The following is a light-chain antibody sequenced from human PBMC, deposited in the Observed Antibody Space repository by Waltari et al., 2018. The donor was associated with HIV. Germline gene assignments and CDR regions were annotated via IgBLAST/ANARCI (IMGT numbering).Light chain of an antibody. CDR2: TN. J-gene: IGLJ1*01. CDR3: ATWDDSLSGQV. Sequence: QSVLTQPPSASGTPGQRVTISCSGSNSHIGSNSVYWYQQLPGTAPKLLIYTNQRPPGVPGRFSGSKSGTSASLAISGLRSEDEAHYYCATWDDSLSGQVFGTGTEVTVL. V-gene: IGLV1-47*01. CDR1: NSHIGSNS.